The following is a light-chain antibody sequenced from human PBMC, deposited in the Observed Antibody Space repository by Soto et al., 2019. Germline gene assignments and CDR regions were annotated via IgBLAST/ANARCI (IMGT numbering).Light chain of an antibody. V-gene: IGLV2-23*01. CDR3: CAYAGNSRYV. CDR1: SSDVGTYNL. CDR2: EGT. Sequence: QSVLTQPASVSGSPGQSITISCTGTSSDVGTYNLVSWYQQRPGKAPKLISSEGTRRPSGVFDRFSGSKSGNTASLSISGLQADDEADYYCCAYAGNSRYVFGSGTKATVL. J-gene: IGLJ1*01.